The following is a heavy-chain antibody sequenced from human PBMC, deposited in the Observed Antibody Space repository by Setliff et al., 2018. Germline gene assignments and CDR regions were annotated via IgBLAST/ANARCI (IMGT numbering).Heavy chain of an antibody. CDR3: ARGPIRGGYYYYYMDV. D-gene: IGHD2-21*01. CDR2: IYPGDSDT. Sequence: PGESLTISCKGSGYSFTSYWIGWVRQMPGKGLEWMGIIYPGDSDTRYSPSFQGQVTISADKSISTAYLQWSSLKASDTAMYYCARGPIRGGYYYYYMDVWGKGTTVTVSS. V-gene: IGHV5-51*01. CDR1: GYSFTSYW. J-gene: IGHJ6*03.